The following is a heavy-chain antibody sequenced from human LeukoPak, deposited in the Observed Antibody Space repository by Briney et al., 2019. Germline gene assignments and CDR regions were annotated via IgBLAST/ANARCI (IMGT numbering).Heavy chain of an antibody. D-gene: IGHD2-2*01. Sequence: GASVKVSCKASGGTFSSYAISWVRQAPGQGLEWMGGIIPIFGTANYAQTFQGRVTITADKSTSTAYMELSSLRSEDTAVYYCARTVVPAAIPYYYYGMDVWGKGTTVTVSS. CDR2: IIPIFGTA. V-gene: IGHV1-69*06. J-gene: IGHJ6*04. CDR3: ARTVVPAAIPYYYYGMDV. CDR1: GGTFSSYA.